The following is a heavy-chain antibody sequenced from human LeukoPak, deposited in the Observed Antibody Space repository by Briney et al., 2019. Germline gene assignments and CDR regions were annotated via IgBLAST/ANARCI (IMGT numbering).Heavy chain of an antibody. J-gene: IGHJ4*02. CDR2: ISSSSSYI. D-gene: IGHD2-2*01. V-gene: IGHV3-21*01. CDR3: ARDIRCSSTSCYHQTTDY. Sequence: GGSLRLSCAVSGFTFNSYSMNWVRQAPGKGLEWVSSISSSSSYIYYADSVKGRFTISRDNAKNSLYLQMNSLRAEDTAVYYCARDIRCSSTSCYHQTTDYWGQGTLVTVSS. CDR1: GFTFNSYS.